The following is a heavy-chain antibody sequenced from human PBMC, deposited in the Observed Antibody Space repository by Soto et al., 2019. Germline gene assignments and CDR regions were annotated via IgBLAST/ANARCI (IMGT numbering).Heavy chain of an antibody. Sequence: EVQLVESGGGLVQPGGSLRLSCAASGFTFSSYRMNLVRQAPGKGLEWVSYISSSSSTIYYADSVKGRITISRDNAKNSLYLQMNSLRAEDTAVYYCEREMAALNYFDYWGQGTLVTVSS. J-gene: IGHJ4*02. V-gene: IGHV3-48*01. CDR3: EREMAALNYFDY. D-gene: IGHD2-15*01. CDR2: ISSSSSTI. CDR1: GFTFSSYR.